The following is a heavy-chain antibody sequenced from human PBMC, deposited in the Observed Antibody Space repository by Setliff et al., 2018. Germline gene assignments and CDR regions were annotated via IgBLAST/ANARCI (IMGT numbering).Heavy chain of an antibody. CDR3: ATETGGSGYYY. D-gene: IGHD3-22*01. J-gene: IGHJ4*02. V-gene: IGHV1-18*01. CDR1: GYTFSSYG. CDR2: ISAYNGNT. Sequence: ASVKVSCKDSGYTFSSYGISWVRQAPGQGLEWMGWISAYNGNTNYAQRFQGRVTMTTDTSTSTAYMELSSLRSEDTAVYYCATETGGSGYYYWGQGTLVTVSS.